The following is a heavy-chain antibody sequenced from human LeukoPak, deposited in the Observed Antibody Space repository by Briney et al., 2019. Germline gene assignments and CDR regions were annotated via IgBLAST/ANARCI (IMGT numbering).Heavy chain of an antibody. J-gene: IGHJ4*02. CDR2: IQQSTRS. V-gene: IGHV4-34*01. Sequence: SETPSLTCAVSGVSLNNYYWSWIRQPPGKGLEWIGEIQQSTRSNYNPSLKSRVTISADTSKNHLFLKLTSVTAADTAVYYCARGYSRVLIDYWGQGTLVTVSS. CDR1: GVSLNNYY. CDR3: ARGYSRVLIDY. D-gene: IGHD4-11*01.